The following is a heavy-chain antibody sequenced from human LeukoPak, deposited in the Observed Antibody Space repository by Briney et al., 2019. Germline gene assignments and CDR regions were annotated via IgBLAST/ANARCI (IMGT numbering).Heavy chain of an antibody. CDR2: IHTSGST. V-gene: IGHV4-4*07. J-gene: IGHJ4*01. CDR1: GGSISTYY. CDR3: AGRGLSTGWTFDY. Sequence: SGTLSLTCSVSGGSISTYYWSWIRQPAGKGLEWIAQIHTSGSTNFNPSLESRVSISMDTPNNQFSLMISSVTAADTAIYYCAGRGLSTGWTFDYWGHGTLVTVSS. D-gene: IGHD6-19*01.